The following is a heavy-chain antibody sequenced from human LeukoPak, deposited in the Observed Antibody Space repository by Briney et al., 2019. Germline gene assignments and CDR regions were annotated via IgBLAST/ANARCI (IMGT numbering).Heavy chain of an antibody. V-gene: IGHV1-18*01. CDR1: GYTFTSYG. D-gene: IGHD3-3*01. Sequence: ASVKVSCKASGYTFTSYGISWVRQAPGQGLEWMGWISAYNGNTNYAQKLQGRVTMTTDTSTSTAYMELRSLRSDDTAVYYCARERCSYYDFWSGYGGCFWFDPWGQGTLVTVSS. CDR3: ARERCSYYDFWSGYGGCFWFDP. CDR2: ISAYNGNT. J-gene: IGHJ5*02.